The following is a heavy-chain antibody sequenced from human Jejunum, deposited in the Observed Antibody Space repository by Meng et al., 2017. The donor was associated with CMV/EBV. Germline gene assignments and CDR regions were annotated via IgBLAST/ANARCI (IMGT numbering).Heavy chain of an antibody. Sequence: QLHGSGQGLVKLSETLSLPCIVSGGSISSYYWSWIRQSAGKGLEWIGRIHTSGTTNYNPSLKSRVTLSLDTSKDQFSLKLTSVTAADTAVYYCAREKSSCTSSTCYGVDSWGQGTLVTVSS. CDR2: IHTSGTT. D-gene: IGHD2-2*01. CDR1: GGSISSYY. V-gene: IGHV4-4*07. J-gene: IGHJ4*02. CDR3: AREKSSCTSSTCYGVDS.